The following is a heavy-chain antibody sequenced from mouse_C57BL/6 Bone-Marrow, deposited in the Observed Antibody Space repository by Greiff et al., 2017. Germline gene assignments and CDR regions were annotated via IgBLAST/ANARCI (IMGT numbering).Heavy chain of an antibody. CDR2: IHPNSGST. CDR1: GYTFTSYW. Sequence: QVQLQQPGAELVKPGASVKLSCKTSGYTFTSYWMHWVKQRPGQGLEWIGMIHPNSGSTNYNEKFKSKATLTVDKSSSTAYMQLSSLTYEDSAVYYCARPITTVVAFDYWGQGTTLTVSS. J-gene: IGHJ2*01. V-gene: IGHV1-64*01. D-gene: IGHD1-1*01. CDR3: ARPITTVVAFDY.